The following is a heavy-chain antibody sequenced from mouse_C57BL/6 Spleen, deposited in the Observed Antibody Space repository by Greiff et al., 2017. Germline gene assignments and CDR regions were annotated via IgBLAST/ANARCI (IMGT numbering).Heavy chain of an antibody. CDR2: INPNNGGT. D-gene: IGHD1-1*01. CDR1: GYTFTDYY. CDR3: SSYYGSSYVRFAY. Sequence: VQLQQSGPELVKPGASVKISCKASGYTFTDYYMNWVKQSHGKSLEWIGDINPNNGGTSYNQKFKGKATLTVDKSSSTAYMELRSLTSEDSAVYYCSSYYGSSYVRFAYWGQGTLVTVSA. J-gene: IGHJ3*01. V-gene: IGHV1-26*01.